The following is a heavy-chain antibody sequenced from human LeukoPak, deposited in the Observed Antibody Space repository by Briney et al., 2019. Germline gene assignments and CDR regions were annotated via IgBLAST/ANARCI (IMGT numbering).Heavy chain of an antibody. CDR2: INHSGST. CDR1: GGSFSGYY. CDR3: ARGGYSYGLLRSIQASLDYYMDV. D-gene: IGHD5-18*01. J-gene: IGHJ6*03. Sequence: SETLSLTCAVYGGSFSGYYWSWIRRPPGKGLEWIGEINHSGSTNYNPSLKSRVTISVDTSKNQFSLKLSSVTAADTAVYYCARGGYSYGLLRSIQASLDYYMDVWGKGTTVTVSS. V-gene: IGHV4-34*01.